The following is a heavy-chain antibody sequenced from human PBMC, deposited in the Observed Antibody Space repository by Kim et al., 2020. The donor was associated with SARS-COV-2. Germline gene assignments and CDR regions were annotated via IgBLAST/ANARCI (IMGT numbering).Heavy chain of an antibody. Sequence: GYVHSVKGPVPMSRDNAKNSLYLQMNSLRAEDTALYYCAKDIGYSSGGFDYWGQGTLVTVSS. V-gene: IGHV3-9*01. J-gene: IGHJ4*02. D-gene: IGHD5-18*01. CDR3: AKDIGYSSGGFDY.